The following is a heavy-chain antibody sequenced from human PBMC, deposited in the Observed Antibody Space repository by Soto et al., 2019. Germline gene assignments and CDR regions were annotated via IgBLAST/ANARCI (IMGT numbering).Heavy chain of an antibody. CDR1: GYTFTGYY. CDR2: INPNSGGT. V-gene: IGHV1-2*02. J-gene: IGHJ6*02. Sequence: ASVKVCCKASGYTFTGYYMHWVRQAPGQGLEWMGWINPNSGGTNYAQKFQGRVTMTRDTSISTAYMELSRLRSDDTAVYYCARDLVGGSGSYSLHYYYYGMDVWGQGTTVTVSS. D-gene: IGHD1-26*01. CDR3: ARDLVGGSGSYSLHYYYYGMDV.